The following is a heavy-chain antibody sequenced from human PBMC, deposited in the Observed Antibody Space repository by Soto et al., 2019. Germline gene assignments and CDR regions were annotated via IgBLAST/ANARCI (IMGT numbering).Heavy chain of an antibody. CDR2: VYSGGNT. V-gene: IGHV3-53*01. Sequence: EGQLVESGGGLIQPGGSLRLSCVASGFTVSSNYMSWVRQAPGKGLEWVSTVYSGGNTYYADSAKGRFTISSDNSKNTLYLQMNSPRAEDTAVYYCARHWYCTSTSCNPDAFDIWGQGTMVTVSS. J-gene: IGHJ3*02. CDR1: GFTVSSNY. CDR3: ARHWYCTSTSCNPDAFDI. D-gene: IGHD2-2*01.